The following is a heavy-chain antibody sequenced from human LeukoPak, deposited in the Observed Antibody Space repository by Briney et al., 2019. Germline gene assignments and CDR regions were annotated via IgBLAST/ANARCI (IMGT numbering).Heavy chain of an antibody. CDR3: ARGASGVYTVTTSWFDP. D-gene: IGHD4-17*01. CDR2: INPNRGGT. J-gene: IGHJ5*02. V-gene: IGHV1-2*02. Sequence: ASVKVYCRASGYTFTAYYMHWVRQAPGQGLEWMGWINPNRGGTSYAQKFQGRVTMTRDTSISTAYMELSRLRSDDTAVYYCARGASGVYTVTTSWFDPWGQGTLVTVSS. CDR1: GYTFTAYY.